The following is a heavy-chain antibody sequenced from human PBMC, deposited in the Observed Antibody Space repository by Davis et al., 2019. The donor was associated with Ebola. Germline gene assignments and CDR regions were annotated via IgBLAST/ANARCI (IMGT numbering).Heavy chain of an antibody. CDR1: GGSINTGDYF. D-gene: IGHD6-19*01. Sequence: MPSETLSLTCTVSGGSINTGDYFWTWIRQPPGKGLEWIGLIYYIGNPFYNPSLKSRVAISVDTSKNQFSLRLTSVTAADTALYYCARGTVEPRPPDSWGQGIQVTVSS. V-gene: IGHV4-30-4*01. CDR3: ARGTVEPRPPDS. J-gene: IGHJ4*02. CDR2: IYYIGNP.